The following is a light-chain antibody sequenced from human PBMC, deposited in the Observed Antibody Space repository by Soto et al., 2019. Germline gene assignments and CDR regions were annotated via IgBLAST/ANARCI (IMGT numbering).Light chain of an antibody. CDR1: ETVRTN. CDR2: GAS. V-gene: IGKV3-15*01. CDR3: QQYNNWPPYT. Sequence: IVMTQSPATLSVSPGERVTLSCRASETVRTNLAWFQQKPGQTPRLLIFGASTRATGIPTRFTGSGSETEFTLTIGSLQSEVLAVYYCQQYNNWPPYTFGQGTKLEIK. J-gene: IGKJ2*01.